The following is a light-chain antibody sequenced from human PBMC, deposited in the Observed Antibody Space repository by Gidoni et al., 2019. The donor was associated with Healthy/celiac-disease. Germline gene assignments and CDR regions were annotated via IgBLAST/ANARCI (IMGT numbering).Light chain of an antibody. CDR2: GAS. CDR3: QQYNNWPQVMCS. CDR1: QSVSSN. J-gene: IGKJ2*04. Sequence: EIVMTQSPATLSVSPGERATLSCRASQSVSSNLAWYQQKPGQAPRLLIYGASTRATGIPARFSGSGSGTEFTLTISSLQSEDFAVYYCQQYNNWPQVMCSFGQGTKLEIK. V-gene: IGKV3-15*01.